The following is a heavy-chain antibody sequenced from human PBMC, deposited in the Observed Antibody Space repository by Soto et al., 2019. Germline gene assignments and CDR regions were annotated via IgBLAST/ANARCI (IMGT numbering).Heavy chain of an antibody. V-gene: IGHV3-30*18. D-gene: IGHD6-19*01. CDR3: AKVRYSSGWYLYGMDV. CDR1: GFTFSSYG. Sequence: GGSLRLSCAASGFTFSSYGMHWVRQAPGKGLERVVVISYDGSNKYYADTVKGRFTISRDNSKNTLYLQMNSLRAEDTVLYYCAKVRYSSGWYLYGMDVWGQGTTVTVSS. CDR2: ISYDGSNK. J-gene: IGHJ6*02.